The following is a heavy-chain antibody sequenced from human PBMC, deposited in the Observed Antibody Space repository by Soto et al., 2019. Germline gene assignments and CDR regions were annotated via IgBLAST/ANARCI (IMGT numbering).Heavy chain of an antibody. Sequence: VGSLILSCGASGFTFSTYSMNWVRQAPGKGLEWVSSISGSGNYTHYADFLRGRFTISRDNAKTSLYLQMNSLRAEDTAVYYCAREGINNYNEYYFDSWGQGTVVTVSS. CDR3: AREGINNYNEYYFDS. J-gene: IGHJ4*02. CDR2: ISGSGNYT. D-gene: IGHD4-4*01. CDR1: GFTFSTYS. V-gene: IGHV3-21*01.